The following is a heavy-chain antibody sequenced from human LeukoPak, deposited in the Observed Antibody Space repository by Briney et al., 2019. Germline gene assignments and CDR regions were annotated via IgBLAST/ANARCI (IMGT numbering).Heavy chain of an antibody. Sequence: SETLSLTCAVSGGSISGDSWWSWVRQSPGKGLEWIGEIHHSGDTDYNSSLKSRVTISLDKSKTQFSLTLNSVTAADTAVYYCARVAWIPIGGVIVTAFDYWGQGTLVTVSS. V-gene: IGHV4-4*02. CDR2: IHHSGDT. J-gene: IGHJ4*02. CDR3: ARVAWIPIGGVIVTAFDY. D-gene: IGHD3-16*02. CDR1: GGSISGDSW.